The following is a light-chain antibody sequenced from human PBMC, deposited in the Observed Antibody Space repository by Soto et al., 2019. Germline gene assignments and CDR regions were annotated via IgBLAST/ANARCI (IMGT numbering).Light chain of an antibody. V-gene: IGKV1-5*03. Sequence: DVQMTQSPSTLSASVGDRVSVTCRASQGIGRSLAWDQQKPGKAPNILIYKASSLESGVPSRFRGSAAGADCTLTISSLPPDDCATYYCLQDYDYGVSFGGGTKVDI. CDR2: KAS. CDR3: LQDYDYGVS. J-gene: IGKJ4*01. CDR1: QGIGRS.